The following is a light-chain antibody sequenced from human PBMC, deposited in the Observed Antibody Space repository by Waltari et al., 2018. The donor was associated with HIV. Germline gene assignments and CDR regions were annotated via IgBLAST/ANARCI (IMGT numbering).Light chain of an antibody. CDR1: NSDIGGYNY. CDR2: EVT. CDR3: SSYTTTTTIL. Sequence: QSALTQPASVSGSPGQSITISSTGTNSDIGGYNYVSLYQQHPGKSPKLLIYEVTPRPSGISYRFSGSKSGNTASMTMSGIQAEDEADYYCSSYTTTTTILFGGGTKETVL. J-gene: IGLJ3*02. V-gene: IGLV2-14*01.